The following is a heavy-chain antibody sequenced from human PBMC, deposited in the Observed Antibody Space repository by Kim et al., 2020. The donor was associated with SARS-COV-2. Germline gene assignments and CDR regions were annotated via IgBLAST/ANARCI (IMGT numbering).Heavy chain of an antibody. D-gene: IGHD3-3*01. CDR1: GASITSGGYY. J-gene: IGHJ6*01. Sequence: SETLSLTCSVSGASITSGGYYWTWIRQHPGKGLEWIGYIYYSGSTYYNPSLKSRVSISVDTTKNQISLRLSSVTAADTAGYYCARDFEVPRPVRTEDYY. V-gene: IGHV4-31*03. CDR3: ARDFEVPRPVRTEDYY. CDR2: IYYSGST.